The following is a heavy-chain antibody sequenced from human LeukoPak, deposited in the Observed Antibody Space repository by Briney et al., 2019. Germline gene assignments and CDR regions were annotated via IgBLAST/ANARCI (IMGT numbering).Heavy chain of an antibody. D-gene: IGHD3-16*02. CDR1: GFTFSSYE. CDR3: ARGALGLRLGELSLYFDY. Sequence: GGSLRLSSAASGFTFSSYEMNWVRQAPGKGLEWVSYISSSGSTIYYADSVKGRFTISRDNAKNSLYLQMNSLRAEDTAVYYCARGALGLRLGELSLYFDYWGQGTLVTVSS. J-gene: IGHJ4*02. CDR2: ISSSGSTI. V-gene: IGHV3-48*03.